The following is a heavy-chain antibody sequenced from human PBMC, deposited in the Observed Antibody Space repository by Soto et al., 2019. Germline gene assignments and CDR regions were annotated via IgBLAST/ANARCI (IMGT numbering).Heavy chain of an antibody. CDR1: GYTFSGYY. J-gene: IGHJ6*02. CDR2: INPNSGGT. V-gene: IGHV1-2*02. CDR3: ARSLTEGYCTITGCYTRPLYGMDV. Sequence: GASVKVSCKASGYTFSGYYIHWLRQAPGQGLEWMGWINPNSGGTNYAQKFQGRVTVTRDTPTSTAYMELSRLTSDHTAVYYCARSLTEGYCTITGCYTRPLYGMDVWGQGTTVTVSS. D-gene: IGHD2-2*02.